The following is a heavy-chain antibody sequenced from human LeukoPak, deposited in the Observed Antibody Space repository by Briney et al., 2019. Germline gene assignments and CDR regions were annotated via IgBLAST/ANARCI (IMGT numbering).Heavy chain of an antibody. CDR3: AREMSSSWHGDYYYGMDV. V-gene: IGHV4-59*01. Sequence: PSETLSLTCAVYGGSISSYYWSWIRQPPGKGLEWIGYIYYSGSTNYNPSLKSRVTISVDTSKNQFSLKLSSVTAADTAVYYCAREMSSSWHGDYYYGMDVWGQGTTVTVSS. D-gene: IGHD6-13*01. CDR1: GGSISSYY. J-gene: IGHJ6*02. CDR2: IYYSGST.